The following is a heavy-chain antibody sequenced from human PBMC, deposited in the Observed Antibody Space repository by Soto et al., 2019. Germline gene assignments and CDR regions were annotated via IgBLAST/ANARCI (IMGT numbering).Heavy chain of an antibody. J-gene: IGHJ5*02. Sequence: SETLSLTCTVSGGSISSGGYYWSWIRQHPGKGLEWIGYIYYSGSTYYNPSLKSRVTISVDTSKNQFSLKLSSVTAADTAVYYCARGEADWFDPWGQGTLVTVSS. D-gene: IGHD1-26*01. V-gene: IGHV4-31*03. CDR3: ARGEADWFDP. CDR2: IYYSGST. CDR1: GGSISSGGYY.